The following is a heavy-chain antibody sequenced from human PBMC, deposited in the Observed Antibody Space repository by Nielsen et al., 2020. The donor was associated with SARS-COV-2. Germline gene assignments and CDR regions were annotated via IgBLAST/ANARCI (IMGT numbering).Heavy chain of an antibody. CDR1: GSTFSTFA. D-gene: IGHD6-19*01. J-gene: IGHJ6*02. CDR3: TRRVAGGTMDV. Sequence: GGSLRPSCAASGSTFSTFAMNWARQAPGKGLEWVSTIGVSGGGTYYADSLKGRSTISRDNSKNTLYIQMNSLGADDTAIYYGTRRVAGGTMDVWGQGTTVTVSS. V-gene: IGHV3-23*01. CDR2: IGVSGGGT.